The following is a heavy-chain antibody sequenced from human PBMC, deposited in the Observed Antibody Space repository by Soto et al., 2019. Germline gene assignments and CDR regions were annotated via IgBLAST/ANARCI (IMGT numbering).Heavy chain of an antibody. J-gene: IGHJ4*02. V-gene: IGHV3-23*01. CDR2: ISVSGGST. CDR1: GFTLSSYA. CDR3: ATPTGPFDY. Sequence: GGSLRLSCAASGFTLSSYAMSWVRQAPGKGLEWFSAISVSGGSTYYADSVKGRFTFSRDNSKNTLYLQMNSLRAEDTAVYYCATPTGPFDYWGQGTLVTVSS.